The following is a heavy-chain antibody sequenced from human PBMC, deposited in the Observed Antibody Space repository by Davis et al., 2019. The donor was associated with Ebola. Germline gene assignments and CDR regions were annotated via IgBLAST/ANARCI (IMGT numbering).Heavy chain of an antibody. D-gene: IGHD3-22*01. CDR1: GGSISSGDYY. CDR2: IYYSGST. CDR3: ARESPDYYDSSGYFGDAFDI. Sequence: PSETLSLTCTVSGGSISSGDYYWSWIRQPPGKGLEWIGYIYYSGSTYYNPSLKSRVTISVDTSKNQFSLKLSSVTAADTAVYYCARESPDYYDSSGYFGDAFDIWGQGTMVTVSS. V-gene: IGHV4-30-4*01. J-gene: IGHJ3*02.